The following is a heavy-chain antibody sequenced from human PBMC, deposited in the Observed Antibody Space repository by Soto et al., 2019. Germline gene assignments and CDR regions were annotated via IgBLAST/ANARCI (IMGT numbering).Heavy chain of an antibody. CDR1: GFTFSSYW. D-gene: IGHD3-16*02. CDR3: ARDRYAYYDYIWGSYRPCYFDY. V-gene: IGHV3-7*01. Sequence: GGSLRLSCAASGFTFSSYWMSWVRQAPGKGLEWVANIKQDGSEKYYVDSVKCRFTISRDNAKNSLYLQMNSLRAEDTAVYYCARDRYAYYDYIWGSYRPCYFDYWGQGTLVTVSS. J-gene: IGHJ4*02. CDR2: IKQDGSEK.